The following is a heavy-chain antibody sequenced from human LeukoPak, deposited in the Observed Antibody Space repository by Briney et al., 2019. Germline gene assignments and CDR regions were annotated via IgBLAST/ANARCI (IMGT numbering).Heavy chain of an antibody. CDR3: ARAHYYDSSGYSNDAFDI. D-gene: IGHD3-22*01. V-gene: IGHV4-30-2*01. Sequence: SETLSLTCAVYGGSFSGYSWNWIRQPPGKGLEWIGYIYHSGSTYYNPSLKSRVTISVDRSKNQFSLKLSSVTAADTAVYYCARAHYYDSSGYSNDAFDIWGQGTMVTVS. J-gene: IGHJ3*02. CDR2: IYHSGST. CDR1: GGSFSGYS.